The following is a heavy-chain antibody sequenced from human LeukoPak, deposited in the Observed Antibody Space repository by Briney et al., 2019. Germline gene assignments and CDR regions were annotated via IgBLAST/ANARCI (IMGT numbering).Heavy chain of an antibody. CDR2: INPNSGGT. CDR1: GYTFTGYY. CDR3: ASITMIVEQGAFDI. D-gene: IGHD3-22*01. J-gene: IGHJ3*02. V-gene: IGHV1-2*02. Sequence: GSSEKVSCKASGYTFTGYYMHWVRQAPGQGLEWMGWINPNSGGTNYAQKFQGRVTMTRDTSISAAYMELSRLRSDDTAVYYCASITMIVEQGAFDIWGQGTMVTVSS.